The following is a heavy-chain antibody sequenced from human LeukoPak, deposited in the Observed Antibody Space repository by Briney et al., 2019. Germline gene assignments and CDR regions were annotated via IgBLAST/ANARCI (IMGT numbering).Heavy chain of an antibody. Sequence: SVMVSCKASGGTFSSYAISWVRQAPGQGLEWMGGIIPIFGTANYAQKFQGRVTTTADKSTSTAYMELSSLRSEDTAVYYCASQRPQKDYGGNSYFDYWGQGTLVTVSS. CDR3: ASQRPQKDYGGNSYFDY. CDR2: IIPIFGTA. J-gene: IGHJ4*02. CDR1: GGTFSSYA. D-gene: IGHD4-23*01. V-gene: IGHV1-69*06.